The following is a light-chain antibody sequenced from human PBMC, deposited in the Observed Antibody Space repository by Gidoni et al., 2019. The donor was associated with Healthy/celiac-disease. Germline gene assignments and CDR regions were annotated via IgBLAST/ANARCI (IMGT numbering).Light chain of an antibody. CDR3: QAWDSSTALVV. CDR2: QDS. J-gene: IGLJ2*01. V-gene: IGLV3-1*01. CDR1: KLGDKY. Sequence: YELTQPPSVSVSPGQTASITCPGDKLGDKYACWYQQKPGQSPVLVIYQDSKRPSGIPERFSGSNAGNTATLTISGTQAMDEADYYCQAWDSSTALVVFGGGTKLTVL.